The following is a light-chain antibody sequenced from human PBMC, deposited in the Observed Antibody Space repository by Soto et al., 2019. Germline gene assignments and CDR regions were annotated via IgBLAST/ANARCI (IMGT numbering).Light chain of an antibody. CDR1: QSLVNTDGNTF. Sequence: DVVMTQSPLSLPVTPGQPASISCRSSQSLVNTDGNTFLNCLQQRPGQSPRRPTYGVSNRDSGVPDSFRGSGSGTHFTLKISRVEDGNVGVFHCMQGTHWPLTFGGGTKVDIK. CDR3: MQGTHWPLT. V-gene: IGKV2-30*01. J-gene: IGKJ4*01. CDR2: GVS.